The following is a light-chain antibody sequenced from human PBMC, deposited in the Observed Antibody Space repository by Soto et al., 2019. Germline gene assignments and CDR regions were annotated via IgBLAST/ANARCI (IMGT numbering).Light chain of an antibody. CDR1: SSDVGGYDY. J-gene: IGLJ1*01. CDR2: DVT. CDR3: SSYTGGNPSYV. Sequence: QSALTQPPSASGSPGQSVTISCTGTSSDVGGYDYVSWYQQHPGKAPKLMIYDVTIRPSGVSDRFSGSTSGNTASLTVSGLQAEDEADYYCSSYTGGNPSYVFGTGTKVTVL. V-gene: IGLV2-8*01.